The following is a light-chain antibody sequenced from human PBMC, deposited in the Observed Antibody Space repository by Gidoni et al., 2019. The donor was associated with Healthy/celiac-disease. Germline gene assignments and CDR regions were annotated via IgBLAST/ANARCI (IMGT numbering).Light chain of an antibody. CDR3: SSYTSSSTYV. CDR2: EVS. V-gene: IGLV2-14*01. J-gene: IGLJ1*01. CDR1: SSDVGGYNY. Sequence: QSALTQPASVSGSPGQSITISCTGTSSDVGGYNYVSWYQQHPGKAPKLMIYEVSNRPSGVSNRCSGSKSGNTASLTISGLQAEDEADYYCSSYTSSSTYVFGPGTKVTVL.